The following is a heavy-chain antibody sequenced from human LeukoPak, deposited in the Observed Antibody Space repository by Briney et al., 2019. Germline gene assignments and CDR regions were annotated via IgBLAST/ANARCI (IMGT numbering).Heavy chain of an antibody. CDR3: ARIVTGQLEEPFDY. J-gene: IGHJ4*02. D-gene: IGHD3-9*01. CDR2: IYWDDNK. Sequence: TLSLTCTVSGASISRYYWSWIRQPPGAALEWLALIYWDDNKRYSPSLRSRLTVTKDTPKNQVVLTMTNMDPVDTATYYCARIVTGQLEEPFDYWGQGTLVTVSS. V-gene: IGHV2-5*08. CDR1: GASISRYYWS.